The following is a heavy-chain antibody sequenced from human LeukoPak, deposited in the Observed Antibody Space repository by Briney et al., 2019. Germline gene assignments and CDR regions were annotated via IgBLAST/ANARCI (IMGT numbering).Heavy chain of an antibody. CDR3: ARHRFGELLHFDL. CDR2: IYYSGST. Sequence: TSETLSLTCTVSGGSISSSSYYWGWIRQPPGRGLEWIGSIYYSGSTYCNPSLKSRVTISVDTSKDQFSLKLSSVTAADTAVYYCARHRFGELLHFDLWGRGTLVTVSS. J-gene: IGHJ2*01. V-gene: IGHV4-39*01. CDR1: GGSISSSSYY. D-gene: IGHD3-10*01.